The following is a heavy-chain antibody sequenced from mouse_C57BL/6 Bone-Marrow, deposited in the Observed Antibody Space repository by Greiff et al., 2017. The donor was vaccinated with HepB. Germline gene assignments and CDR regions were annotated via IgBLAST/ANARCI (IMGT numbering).Heavy chain of an antibody. CDR1: GFTFSDYG. Sequence: EVQRVESGGGLVQPGGSLKLSCAASGFTFSDYGMAWVRQAPRKGPEWVAFISNLAYSIYYADTVTGRFTISRENAKNTLYLEMSSLRSEDTAMYYCARGIYYYGSSYVWYFDVWGTGTTVTVSS. D-gene: IGHD1-1*01. CDR3: ARGIYYYGSSYVWYFDV. J-gene: IGHJ1*03. V-gene: IGHV5-15*01. CDR2: ISNLAYSI.